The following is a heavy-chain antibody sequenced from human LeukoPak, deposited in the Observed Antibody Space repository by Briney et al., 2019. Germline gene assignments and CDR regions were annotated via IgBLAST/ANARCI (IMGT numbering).Heavy chain of an antibody. CDR1: GFSFRDYT. J-gene: IGHJ4*02. CDR2: ISSSSSYI. D-gene: IGHD4-17*01. Sequence: GGSLRLSCAASGFSFRDYTMNWVRQAPGKGLEWLASISSSSSYIYFANSVRGRFTISRDNAKNSLYLQMNSLRAEDTAVYYCAKGRGTTVTSAANYWGQGTLVTVSS. V-gene: IGHV3-21*01. CDR3: AKGRGTTVTSAANY.